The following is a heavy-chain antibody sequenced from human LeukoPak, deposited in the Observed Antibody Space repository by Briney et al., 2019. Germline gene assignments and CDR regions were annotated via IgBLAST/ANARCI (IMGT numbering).Heavy chain of an antibody. Sequence: ASVKVSCKASGYIFTSYAMNWVRQAPGQGLEWMGWINTNTGNPTYAQGFTGRFVFSLDTSVSTAYLQISSLKAEDTAVYYCARVGPYSGSYYTGFDYWGQGTLVTVSS. D-gene: IGHD1-26*01. CDR1: GYIFTSYA. V-gene: IGHV7-4-1*02. J-gene: IGHJ4*02. CDR3: ARVGPYSGSYYTGFDY. CDR2: INTNTGNP.